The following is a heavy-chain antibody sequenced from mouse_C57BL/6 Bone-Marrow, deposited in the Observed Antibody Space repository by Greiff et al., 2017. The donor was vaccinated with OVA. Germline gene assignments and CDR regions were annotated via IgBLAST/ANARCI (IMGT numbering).Heavy chain of an antibody. CDR3: SEDSAVYYWDSSGYKGY. CDR2: GQGLGWIG. CDR1: YTFFSRVH. V-gene: IGHV1-87*01. Sequence: QVQLQQSGPELARPWASVKISCQAFYTFFSRVHFAIRDTNYWMQWVKQRPGQGLGWIGAIYPGNGDTSYNQKFKGKATLTAEESSSPAYMQLSSLTSEDSAVYYWDSSGYKGYWGQGTTLTVSS. J-gene: IGHJ2*01. D-gene: IGHD3-2*02.